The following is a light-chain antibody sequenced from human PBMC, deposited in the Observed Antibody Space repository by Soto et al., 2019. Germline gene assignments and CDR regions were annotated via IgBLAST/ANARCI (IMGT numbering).Light chain of an antibody. Sequence: HRASSPYRANQSVRSPLAWYQHKPGQAPRLLIYGASTRATGIPAKISGSGSGTDFTLTISSLQPEDSAVYYCQQYNTWPQTFGRGTKVDIK. CDR2: GAS. CDR3: QQYNTWPQT. V-gene: IGKV3D-15*01. CDR1: QSVRSP. J-gene: IGKJ1*01.